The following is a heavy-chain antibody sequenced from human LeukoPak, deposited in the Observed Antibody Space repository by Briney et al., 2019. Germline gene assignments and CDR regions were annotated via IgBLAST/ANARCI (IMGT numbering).Heavy chain of an antibody. V-gene: IGHV1-18*01. J-gene: IGHJ3*02. CDR2: ISGYNGKT. CDR1: GYTFTYSG. Sequence: ASVKVSCKGSGYTFTYSGFTWVRQPPAQGLEWMGWISGYNGKTYYAPKFQGRLTMSTDTSTATAHMELRRLRSDDTAIFYCARSTAPRDTFDIWGQGTMVTVSS. CDR3: ARSTAPRDTFDI.